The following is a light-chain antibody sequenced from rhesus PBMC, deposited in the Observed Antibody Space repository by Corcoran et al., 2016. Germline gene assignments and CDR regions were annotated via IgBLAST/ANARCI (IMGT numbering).Light chain of an antibody. V-gene: IGLV2-38*01. J-gene: IGLJ1*01. CDR2: EVS. CDR3: SSYARSSTSI. Sequence: QSALTQPPSVSKSLGQSVTISCTGTSSDIGAYNGVPWYQQHPGTAPRLLIYEVSKRPSGVSDRFSGSKSGNTASLTISGLQAEDEADYYCSSYARSSTSIFGAGTRLTV. CDR1: SSDIGAYNG.